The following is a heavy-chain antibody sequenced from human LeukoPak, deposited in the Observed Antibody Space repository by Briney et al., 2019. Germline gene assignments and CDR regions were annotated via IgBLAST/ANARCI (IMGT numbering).Heavy chain of an antibody. CDR3: ARVNRYCSGGSCYPFDY. CDR2: INPNGGGT. D-gene: IGHD2-15*01. J-gene: IGHJ4*02. V-gene: IGHV1-2*02. Sequence: ASVKVSCKASGYTFTGYYMRWVRQAPGQGLEWMGWINPNGGGTNYAQKFQGRVTMTRDTSISTAYMELSRLRSDDTAVYYCARVNRYCSGGSCYPFDYWGQGTLVTVSS. CDR1: GYTFTGYY.